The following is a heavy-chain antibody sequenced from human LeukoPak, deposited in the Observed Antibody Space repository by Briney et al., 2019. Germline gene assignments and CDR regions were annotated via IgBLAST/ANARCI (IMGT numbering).Heavy chain of an antibody. V-gene: IGHV3-7*01. J-gene: IGHJ4*02. D-gene: IGHD2-15*01. CDR3: ARFGYVAAVDV. CDR2: INPAGSET. CDR1: GFSFSAYW. Sequence: GGSLRLSCAASGFSFSAYWMTWLRQAPGTGLEWVANINPAGSETYYVDPVKGRFSISRDNAENLVYLQMNSLRAEDTAVYHCARFGYVAAVDVWGQGTPVTVSS.